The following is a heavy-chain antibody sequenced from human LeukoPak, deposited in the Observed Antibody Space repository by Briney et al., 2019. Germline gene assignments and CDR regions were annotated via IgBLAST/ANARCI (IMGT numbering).Heavy chain of an antibody. Sequence: PGGSLRLSCAASGFTFSSYAMHWVRQAPGKGLEWVAVISYDGSNKYYADSVKGRFTISRDNSKNTLYLQMNSLRAEDTAVYYCARGGTGYLNYRGQGTLVTVSS. D-gene: IGHD3-9*01. CDR2: ISYDGSNK. CDR1: GFTFSSYA. J-gene: IGHJ4*02. V-gene: IGHV3-30-3*01. CDR3: ARGGTGYLNY.